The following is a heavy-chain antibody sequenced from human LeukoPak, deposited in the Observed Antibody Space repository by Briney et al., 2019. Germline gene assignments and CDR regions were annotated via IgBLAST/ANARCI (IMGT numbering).Heavy chain of an antibody. CDR2: IIPIFGTA. CDR3: ARQWLGEYGMDV. Sequence: SVKVSCKASGGTFSSYAISWVRQAPGQGLEWMGGIIPIFGTANYAQKFQGRVTITADNSTSTAYMELSSLRSEDTAVYYCARQWLGEYGMDVWGKGTTVTVSS. D-gene: IGHD6-19*01. CDR1: GGTFSSYA. V-gene: IGHV1-69*06. J-gene: IGHJ6*04.